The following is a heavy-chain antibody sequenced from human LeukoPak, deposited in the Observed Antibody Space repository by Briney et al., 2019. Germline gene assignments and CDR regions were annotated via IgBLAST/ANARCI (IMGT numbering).Heavy chain of an antibody. V-gene: IGHV4-38-2*02. Sequence: PSETLSLTCTVSGYSISSGYYWGWIRQPPGKGLEWIGSIYHSGSTYYNPSLKSRVTISVDTSKNQFSLKLSFVTAADTAVYYCARGVVSSSIDYWGQGTLVTVSS. CDR1: GYSISSGYY. D-gene: IGHD6-13*01. CDR2: IYHSGST. CDR3: ARGVVSSSIDY. J-gene: IGHJ4*02.